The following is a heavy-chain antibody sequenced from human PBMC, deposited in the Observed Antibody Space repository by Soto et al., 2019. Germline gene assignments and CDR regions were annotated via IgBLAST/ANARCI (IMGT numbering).Heavy chain of an antibody. CDR1: GDSVSSNSSA. D-gene: IGHD6-19*01. CDR3: AREEQAVADAYGMDV. V-gene: IGHV6-1*01. Sequence: PSPTLSLPCGISGDSVSSNSSACNLIRQSPSRGLEWLGRTYYRSKWYNDYAVSVKSRITINPDTSKNQFSLQLNSVTPEDTAVYYCAREEQAVADAYGMDVWGQGTTVTVSS. CDR2: TYYRSKWYN. J-gene: IGHJ6*02.